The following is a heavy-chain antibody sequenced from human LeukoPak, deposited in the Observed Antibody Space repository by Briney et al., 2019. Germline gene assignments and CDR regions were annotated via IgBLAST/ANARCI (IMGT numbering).Heavy chain of an antibody. CDR2: VYYIGST. Sequence: SETLSLTCTVSGGSINDYSWSWIRQPPGKGLEWMGYVYYIGSTNYNPSLKSRVTISLDTPKKQFSLTLTSVTAADTAVYYCASGRYLYGSKYWGQGTLVSVSS. CDR3: ASGRYLYGSKY. CDR1: GGSINDYS. J-gene: IGHJ4*02. V-gene: IGHV4-59*01. D-gene: IGHD3-10*01.